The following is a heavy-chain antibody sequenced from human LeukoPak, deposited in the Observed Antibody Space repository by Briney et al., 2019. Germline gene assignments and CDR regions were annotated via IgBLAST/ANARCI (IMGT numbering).Heavy chain of an antibody. CDR1: GGSISSYY. D-gene: IGHD3-22*01. V-gene: IGHV4-59*01. CDR3: ARRPLGYYDSSGYRTPPDAFDI. J-gene: IGHJ3*02. CDR2: IYYSGST. Sequence: SETLSLTCAVYGGSISSYYWSWIRQPPGKGLEWIGYIYYSGSTNYNPSLKSRVTISVDTSKNQFSLKLSSVTAADTAVYYCARRPLGYYDSSGYRTPPDAFDIWGQGTMVTVSS.